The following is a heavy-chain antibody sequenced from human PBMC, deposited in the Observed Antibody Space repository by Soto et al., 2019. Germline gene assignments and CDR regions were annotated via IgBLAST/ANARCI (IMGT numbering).Heavy chain of an antibody. Sequence: ASVKVSCKASGYTFTSYDINWVRQATGQGLEWMGWMNPNSGNTGYAQKFQGRVTMTRNTSISTAYMELSSLRSEDTAVYYCARGFISRRKYYYYYMDVWGKGTTVTVSS. CDR2: MNPNSGNT. V-gene: IGHV1-8*01. J-gene: IGHJ6*03. CDR3: ARGFISRRKYYYYYMDV. CDR1: GYTFTSYD. D-gene: IGHD3-10*01.